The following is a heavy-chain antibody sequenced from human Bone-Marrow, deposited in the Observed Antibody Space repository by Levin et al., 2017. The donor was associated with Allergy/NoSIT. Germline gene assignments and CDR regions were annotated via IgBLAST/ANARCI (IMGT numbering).Heavy chain of an antibody. J-gene: IGHJ4*02. CDR3: ARLKCSSSSCYTGSTHYFDY. CDR2: MYPGVSDS. Sequence: HGESLKISCKGSGYTFNNYWIAWVRRMPGKGLEWMGIMYPGVSDSRYSPSLQGQVTISADNSISTAFLQWSSLKASDTAIYYCARLKCSSSSCYTGSTHYFDYWGQGTLVTVSS. CDR1: GYTFNNYW. V-gene: IGHV5-51*01. D-gene: IGHD2-2*02.